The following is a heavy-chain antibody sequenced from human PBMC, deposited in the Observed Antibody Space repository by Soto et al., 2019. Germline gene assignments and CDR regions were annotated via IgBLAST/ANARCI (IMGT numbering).Heavy chain of an antibody. D-gene: IGHD3-9*01. CDR1: GFSFSSYG. CDR3: ARDIPIRSGILTGYPDY. Sequence: PGGSLRLSCAASGFSFSSYGMHWVRQAPGKGLEWVAVIWYDGSNKYYADSVKGRFTISRDNSKNTLYLQMNSLRAEDTAVYYCARDIPIRSGILTGYPDYWGQGTLVTVSS. J-gene: IGHJ4*02. V-gene: IGHV3-33*01. CDR2: IWYDGSNK.